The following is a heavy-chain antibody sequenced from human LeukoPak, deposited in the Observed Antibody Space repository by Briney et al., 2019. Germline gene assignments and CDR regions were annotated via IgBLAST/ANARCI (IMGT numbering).Heavy chain of an antibody. J-gene: IGHJ6*03. V-gene: IGHV1-8*01. D-gene: IGHD2-2*01. Sequence: GASVKVSCKASGYTFTSYDINWVRQATGQGLEWMGWMNPNSGNTGYTQKFQGRVTMTRNTPISTAYMELSSLRSEDTAVYYCARGEVYCSSTSCHTNMDVWGKGTTVTISS. CDR2: MNPNSGNT. CDR3: ARGEVYCSSTSCHTNMDV. CDR1: GYTFTSYD.